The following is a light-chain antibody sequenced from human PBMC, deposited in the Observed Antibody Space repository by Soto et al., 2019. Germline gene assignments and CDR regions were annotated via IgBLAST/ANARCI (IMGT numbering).Light chain of an antibody. Sequence: DIQMTQSPSTLSASVGDRVTITCRASQSISSWLAWYQQKPGKAPKLLIYKASSLESGVPSRFSGSGSGTEFTLTISSLQPDDFATYYCQQYNSYCRALTFGGGTKVDIK. CDR3: QQYNSYCRALT. V-gene: IGKV1-5*03. CDR2: KAS. CDR1: QSISSW. J-gene: IGKJ4*01.